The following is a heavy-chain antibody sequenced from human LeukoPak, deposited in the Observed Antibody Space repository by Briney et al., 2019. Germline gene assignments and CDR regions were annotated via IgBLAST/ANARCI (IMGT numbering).Heavy chain of an antibody. CDR2: ISSSSSYI. D-gene: IGHD7-27*01. CDR1: GFTFSSYS. V-gene: IGHV3-21*01. CDR3: ARPLTGGVDY. J-gene: IGHJ4*02. Sequence: PGGSLRLSCAASGFTFSSYSMNWVRQAPGKGLEWVSSISSSSSYIYYADSVKGRFTISRDNAKNTLYLQMNSLRAEDTAVYYCARPLTGGVDYWGQGTLVTVSS.